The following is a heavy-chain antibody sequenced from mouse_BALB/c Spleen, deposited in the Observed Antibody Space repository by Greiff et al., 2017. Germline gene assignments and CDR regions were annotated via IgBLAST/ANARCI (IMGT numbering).Heavy chain of an antibody. V-gene: IGHV1-4*01. CDR2: INPSSGYT. D-gene: IGHD2-14*01. CDR3: ARKVPYYYAMDY. Sequence: VQLQQSGAELARPGASVKMSCKASGYTFTSYTMHWVKQRPGQGLEWIGYINPSSGYTNYNQKFKDKATLTADKSSSTAYMQLSSLTSEDSAVYYCARKVPYYYAMDYWGQGTSVTVSS. J-gene: IGHJ4*01. CDR1: GYTFTSYT.